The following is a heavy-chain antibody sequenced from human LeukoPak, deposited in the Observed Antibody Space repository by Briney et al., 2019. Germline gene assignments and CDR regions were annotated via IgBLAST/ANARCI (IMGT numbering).Heavy chain of an antibody. CDR2: INTNTGNP. Sequence: ASVKVSCKASGYTFTSYAMNWVRQAPGQGLEWMGWINTNTGNPTYAQGFTGRFVFSLDTSVSTAYLQISSLKAEDTAVYYCARDVYRITMARGLNWFDPWGQGTLVTVSS. V-gene: IGHV7-4-1*02. CDR3: ARDVYRITMARGLNWFDP. CDR1: GYTFTSYA. D-gene: IGHD3-10*01. J-gene: IGHJ5*02.